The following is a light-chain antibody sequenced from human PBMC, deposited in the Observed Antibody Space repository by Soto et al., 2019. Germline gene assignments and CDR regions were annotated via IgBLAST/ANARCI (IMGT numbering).Light chain of an antibody. CDR2: GNN. CDR3: AAWDDSLSGYV. CDR1: GSNIGNSF. Sequence: QSFLTEPPSSSATPGQRVTISCFGSGSNIGNSFVYWYQQLPGTAPKLLIYGNNQRPSGVPDRFSGSKSGTSASLAISGLRSEDEADYYCAAWDDSLSGYVFGSGTKVTVL. V-gene: IGLV1-47*01. J-gene: IGLJ1*01.